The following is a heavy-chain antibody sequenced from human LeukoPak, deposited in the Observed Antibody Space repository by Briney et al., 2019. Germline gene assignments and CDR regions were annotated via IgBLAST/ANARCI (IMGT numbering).Heavy chain of an antibody. Sequence: GGSLRLSCAASGFSFSDAWMNWVRQAPGKGQEWVAHINPDGRDTYYVDSVRGRFTISRDNAQNSMYLQMNSLRVEDTAVYYCTSWGDTTAEYFQRWGQGTLVTVSS. D-gene: IGHD2-21*02. CDR1: GFSFSDAW. CDR2: INPDGRDT. CDR3: TSWGDTTAEYFQR. J-gene: IGHJ1*01. V-gene: IGHV3-7*01.